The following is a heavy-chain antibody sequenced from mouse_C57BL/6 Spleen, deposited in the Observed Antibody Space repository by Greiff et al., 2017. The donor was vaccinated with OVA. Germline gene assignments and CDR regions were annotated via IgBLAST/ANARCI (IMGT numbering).Heavy chain of an antibody. CDR2: IYPGDGDT. D-gene: IGHD2-4*01. J-gene: IGHJ4*01. Sequence: VQLQESGAELVKPGASVKISCKASGYAFSSYWMNWVKQRPGKGLEWIGQIYPGDGDTNYNGKFKGKATLTADKSSSTAYMQLSSLTSEDSAVYFCARNDYDENYAMDYWGQGTSVTVSS. CDR3: ARNDYDENYAMDY. V-gene: IGHV1-80*01. CDR1: GYAFSSYW.